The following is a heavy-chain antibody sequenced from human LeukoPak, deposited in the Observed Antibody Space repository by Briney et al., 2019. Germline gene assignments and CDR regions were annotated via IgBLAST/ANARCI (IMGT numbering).Heavy chain of an antibody. J-gene: IGHJ5*02. CDR3: AAQTTLTGAYDP. CDR2: IDPNGKTS. V-gene: IGHV3-64*01. CDR1: GFTLSTCV. Sequence: RGSLRLSCAPSGFTLSTCVMLWVRQAPGVGLEYVSSIDPNGKTSYYANSVKGRFTISRDNYNNMLYLQMGSLTTEGMAVYYCAAQTTLTGAYDPWGQGTLVTVSS. D-gene: IGHD1-20*01.